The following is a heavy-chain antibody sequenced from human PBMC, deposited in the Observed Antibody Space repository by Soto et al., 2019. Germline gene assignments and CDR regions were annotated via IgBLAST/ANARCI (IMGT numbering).Heavy chain of an antibody. CDR1: GFTFSNAW. CDR2: IKSKTDGGTT. D-gene: IGHD3-3*01. J-gene: IGHJ6*03. V-gene: IGHV3-15*01. Sequence: GGSLRLSCAASGFTFSNAWMSWVRQAPGKGLEWVGRIKSKTDGGTTDYAAPVNGRFTISRDDSKNTLYLQMNSLKTEDTAVYYCTTVRFVEWLPSHYYMDVWGKGTTVNVS. CDR3: TTVRFVEWLPSHYYMDV.